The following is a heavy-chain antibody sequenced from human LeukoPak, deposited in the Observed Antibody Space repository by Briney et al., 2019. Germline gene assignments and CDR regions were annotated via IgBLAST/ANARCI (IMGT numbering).Heavy chain of an antibody. D-gene: IGHD3-22*01. CDR2: ISSSGGST. J-gene: IGHJ5*02. CDR3: AKSGGQYYYDSKSWFDP. V-gene: IGHV3-23*01. CDR1: GFIFSSYA. Sequence: GGSLRLSCAASGFIFSSYAMSWVRQAPGKGLEWVSAISSSGGSTYYADSVKGRFTISRDNSKNTLYLQMNSLRAEDTAVYYCAKSGGQYYYDSKSWFDPWGQGTLVTVSS.